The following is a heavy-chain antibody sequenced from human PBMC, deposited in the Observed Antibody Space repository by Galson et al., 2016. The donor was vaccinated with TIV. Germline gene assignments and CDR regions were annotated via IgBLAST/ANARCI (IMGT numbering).Heavy chain of an antibody. Sequence: PALVKPTQTLTLTCTFSGFSLTTIGVGVAWLRQPPGKAMECLAVAYWDDDERSSPSLRSRLTVTKDTSKNQVVLTMTNMDPVDTATYYCAHRRTTGSADTFDIWGQGTMVTVSS. J-gene: IGHJ3*02. V-gene: IGHV2-5*02. D-gene: IGHD1-1*01. CDR1: GFSLTTIGVG. CDR2: AYWDDDE. CDR3: AHRRTTGSADTFDI.